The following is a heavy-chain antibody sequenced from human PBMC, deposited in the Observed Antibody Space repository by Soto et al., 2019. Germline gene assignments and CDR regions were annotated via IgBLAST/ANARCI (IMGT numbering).Heavy chain of an antibody. CDR2: IWYDGSNK. CDR3: ARDSVEQKPGETYYYYYYGMDV. D-gene: IGHD6-13*01. CDR1: VFTFSSYG. Sequence: PWGSLILSCAASVFTFSSYGMRWVRQAPGKGLDSVPVIWYDGSNKYYADSVKGRFTISRDNSKNTLYLQMNSLRAEDTAVYYCARDSVEQKPGETYYYYYYGMDVWGQGTTVTVSS. J-gene: IGHJ6*02. V-gene: IGHV3-33*01.